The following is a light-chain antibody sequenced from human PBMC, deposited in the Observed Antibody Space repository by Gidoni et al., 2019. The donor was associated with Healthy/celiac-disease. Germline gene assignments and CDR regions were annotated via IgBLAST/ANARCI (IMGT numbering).Light chain of an antibody. CDR1: QSVSSY. Sequence: EIVLTQSPATLSLSPGERATLSCRASQSVSSYLAWYQQKPGHAPRLLIYDASDSAVGIPSRFSGSGSGTDFTLTISSLEPEDFAVYYCQQRSNWPLTFGGGTKVEIK. J-gene: IGKJ4*01. V-gene: IGKV3-11*01. CDR3: QQRSNWPLT. CDR2: DAS.